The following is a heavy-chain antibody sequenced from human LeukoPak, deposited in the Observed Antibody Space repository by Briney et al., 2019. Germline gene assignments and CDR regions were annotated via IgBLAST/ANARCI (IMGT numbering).Heavy chain of an antibody. J-gene: IGHJ3*02. V-gene: IGHV4-61*02. CDR3: ARDLPPPDI. CDR2: IYTSGST. CDR1: GGSISSGDYY. Sequence: SQTLSLTCTVSGGSISSGDYYWSWIRQPAGKGLEWIERIYTSGSTNYNPSLKSRVTMSVDTSKNQFSLKLSSVTAADTAVYYCARDLPPPDIWGQGTMVTVSS.